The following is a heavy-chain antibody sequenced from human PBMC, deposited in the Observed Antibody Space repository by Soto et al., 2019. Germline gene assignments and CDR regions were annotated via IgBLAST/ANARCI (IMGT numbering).Heavy chain of an antibody. J-gene: IGHJ2*01. Sequence: QVQLVQSGAEVKKPGSSVKVSCKASGGTFSSYAISWVRQAPGQGLEWMGGIIPIFGTANYAQKFQGRVTITANESTSKAYMELSSLRFEDTAVYYCASAAGTRRISGVPMDERGFFDLWGRGTLVTLSS. CDR1: GGTFSSYA. CDR3: ASAAGTRRISGVPMDERGFFDL. CDR2: IIPIFGTA. V-gene: IGHV1-69*01. D-gene: IGHD3-3*01.